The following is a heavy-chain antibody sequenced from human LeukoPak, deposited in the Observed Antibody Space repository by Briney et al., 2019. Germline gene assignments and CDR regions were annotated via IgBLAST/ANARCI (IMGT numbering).Heavy chain of an antibody. CDR1: EFTFSSYA. CDR2: ISDTGAST. Sequence: GGSLRLSCAASEFTFSSYAVTWVRQAPGKGLEWVSSISDTGASTYYADSVKGRLTISRDNSKNTVYLQMNSLRAEDTAVYYCARSRTYYYDSSGYNHPFDYWGQGTLVTVSS. V-gene: IGHV3-23*01. J-gene: IGHJ4*02. CDR3: ARSRTYYYDSSGYNHPFDY. D-gene: IGHD3-22*01.